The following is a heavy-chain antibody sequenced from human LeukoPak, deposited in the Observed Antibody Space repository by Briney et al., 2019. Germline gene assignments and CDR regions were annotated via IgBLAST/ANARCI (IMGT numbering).Heavy chain of an antibody. V-gene: IGHV7-4-1*02. CDR3: AREREWLAAYYYYGMDV. CDR2: INTNTGNP. CDR1: GYTFTSYA. J-gene: IGHJ6*02. D-gene: IGHD6-19*01. Sequence: ASVTVSCKASGYTFTSYAMNWVRQAPGQGLEWMGWINTNTGNPTYAQGFTGRFVFSLDTSVSTAYLQISSLKAEDTAVYYCAREREWLAAYYYYGMDVWGQGTTVTVSS.